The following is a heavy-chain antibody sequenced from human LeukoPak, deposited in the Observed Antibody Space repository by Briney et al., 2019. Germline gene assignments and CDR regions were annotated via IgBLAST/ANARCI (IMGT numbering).Heavy chain of an antibody. V-gene: IGHV1-18*01. D-gene: IGHD3-10*01. CDR1: GYTFTSYG. Sequence: ASVKVSCKASGYTFTSYGISWVRQAPGQELEWMGWISAYNGNTNYAQKLQGRVTMTTDTSTSTAYMELRSLRSDDTAVYYCARDRAPYYYGSGSLNWFDPWGQGTLVTVSS. CDR2: ISAYNGNT. CDR3: ARDRAPYYYGSGSLNWFDP. J-gene: IGHJ5*02.